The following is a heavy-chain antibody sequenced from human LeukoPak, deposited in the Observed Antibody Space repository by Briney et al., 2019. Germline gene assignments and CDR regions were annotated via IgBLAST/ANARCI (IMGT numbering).Heavy chain of an antibody. J-gene: IGHJ4*02. D-gene: IGHD3-16*01. CDR2: ISAYNGNT. Sequence: ASVKVSCKASGYTFTSYGISWVRQAPGQGLEWMGWISAYNGNTNYARKLQGRVTMTTDTSTSTAYMELRSLRSDDTAVYYCAIFSLIWGSSYWGQGTLVTVSS. CDR1: GYTFTSYG. CDR3: AIFSLIWGSSY. V-gene: IGHV1-18*01.